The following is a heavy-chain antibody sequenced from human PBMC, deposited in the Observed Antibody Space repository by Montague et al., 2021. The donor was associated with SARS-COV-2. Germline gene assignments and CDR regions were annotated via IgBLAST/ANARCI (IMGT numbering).Heavy chain of an antibody. CDR2: INHSGST. Sequence: SETLSLTCAVYGGSFSGYYWSWIRQPPGKGLEWIGEINHSGSTNYNPSLKSRVTISVDTSKNQFSPKLSSVTAADTAVYYCARAGYSSSWYGARNWFDPWGQGTLVTVSS. J-gene: IGHJ5*02. D-gene: IGHD6-13*01. CDR3: ARAGYSSSWYGARNWFDP. CDR1: GGSFSGYY. V-gene: IGHV4-34*01.